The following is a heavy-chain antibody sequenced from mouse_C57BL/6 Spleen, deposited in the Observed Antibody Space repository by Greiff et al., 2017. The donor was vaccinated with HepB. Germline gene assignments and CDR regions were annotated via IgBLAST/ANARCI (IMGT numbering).Heavy chain of an antibody. CDR1: GYTFTDYE. V-gene: IGHV1-15*01. CDR2: IDPETGGT. D-gene: IGHD4-1*01. CDR3: TRGGWDQGFAY. Sequence: QVQLQQSGAELVRPGASVTLSCKASGYTFTDYEMHWVKQTPVHGLEWIGAIDPETGGTAYNQKFKGKAILTADKSSSTAYMELRSLTSEDSAVYYCTRGGWDQGFAYWGQGTLVTVSA. J-gene: IGHJ3*01.